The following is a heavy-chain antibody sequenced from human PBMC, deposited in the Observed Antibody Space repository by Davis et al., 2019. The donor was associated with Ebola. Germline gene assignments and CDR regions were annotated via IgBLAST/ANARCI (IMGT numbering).Heavy chain of an antibody. CDR1: GYTFTRYG. CDR3: ARVRLHSYYYGMDV. CDR2: ISGYNGNT. J-gene: IGHJ6*02. V-gene: IGHV1-18*01. D-gene: IGHD4-11*01. Sequence: ASVKVSCKASGYTFTRYGINWVRQAPGQGLEWMGWISGYNGNTKYAQMLQGRVTLTTDTSTSTAYMELRSLRSDDTAVYYCARVRLHSYYYGMDVWGQGTTVTVSS.